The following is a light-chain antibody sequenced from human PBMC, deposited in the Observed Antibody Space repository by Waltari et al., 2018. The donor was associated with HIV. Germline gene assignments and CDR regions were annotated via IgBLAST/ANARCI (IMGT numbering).Light chain of an antibody. CDR2: GAS. J-gene: IGKJ1*01. V-gene: IGKV3-20*01. CDR3: HQYGSSFWT. Sequence: EIVLTQSPGTLSLSPGDRATLSCMTSETIKSTYLSWYQQRGDQAPSLLIYGASSRAPGIPDRFSGSGSKTDFNLTINGLEPEDFATYYCHQYGSSFWTFGQGTKV. CDR1: ETIKSTY.